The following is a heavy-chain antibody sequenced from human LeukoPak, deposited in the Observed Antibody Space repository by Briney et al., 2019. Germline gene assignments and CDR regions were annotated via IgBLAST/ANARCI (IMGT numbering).Heavy chain of an antibody. J-gene: IGHJ4*02. CDR3: AKEVVPGTSRSFDY. V-gene: IGHV3-23*01. D-gene: IGHD2-2*01. CDR1: GFTFSSYA. CDR2: ISGSGGST. Sequence: GGSLRLSCAASGFTFSSYAMSWVRQAPGKGLEWVSAISGSGGSTYYADSVKGRFTISRDNSKNTLFLQMTSLRAEDTAVYYCAKEVVPGTSRSFDYWGQGTLVTVSS.